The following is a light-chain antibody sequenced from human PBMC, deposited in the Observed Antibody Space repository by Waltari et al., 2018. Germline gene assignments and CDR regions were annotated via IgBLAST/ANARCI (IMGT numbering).Light chain of an antibody. CDR2: DVT. Sequence: QSALTQPASVSGSPGQSITISCSGTSSDIGSYNLVSWYQQHPGKAPKLLIYDVTERPSVVSDRFSGSKSGNAASLTSSGPQAEDEADYYCSSYAGTSTSVLLGGGTKLTVL. J-gene: IGLJ2*01. CDR3: SSYAGTSTSVL. V-gene: IGLV2-23*02. CDR1: SSDIGSYNL.